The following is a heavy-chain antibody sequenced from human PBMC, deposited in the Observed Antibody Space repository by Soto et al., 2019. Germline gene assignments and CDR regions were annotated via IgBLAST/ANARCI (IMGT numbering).Heavy chain of an antibody. D-gene: IGHD6-6*01. CDR3: ASGSSGTKFDF. V-gene: IGHV1-3*01. CDR2: INAGNANT. J-gene: IGHJ4*02. CDR1: KYTFSNYA. Sequence: ASVKVSCKASKYTFSNYAMHWVRQAPGQRLAWMGWINAGNANTKYSQKFQGRVTITRDTSASTAYMELSSLRSEDTAVYYCASGSSGTKFDFWGRGTLVTVSS.